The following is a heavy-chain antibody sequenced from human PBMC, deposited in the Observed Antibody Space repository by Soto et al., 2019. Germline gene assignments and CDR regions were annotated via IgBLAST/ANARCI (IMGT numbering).Heavy chain of an antibody. Sequence: GDSLKISCKGSGYSFTSYWIGWVRQMPGKGLEWMGIIYPGDSDTRYSPSFQGQVTISADKSISTAYLQWSSLKASDTAMYYWVSLEAIGWFDRWGEGRLVTVCS. CDR3: VSLEAIGWFDR. D-gene: IGHD3-22*01. CDR2: IYPGDSDT. CDR1: GYSFTSYW. V-gene: IGHV5-51*01. J-gene: IGHJ5*02.